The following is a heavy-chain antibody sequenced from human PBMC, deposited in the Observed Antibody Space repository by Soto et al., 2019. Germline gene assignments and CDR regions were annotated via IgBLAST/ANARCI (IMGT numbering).Heavy chain of an antibody. CDR3: VRDAVAATGSMGY. CDR1: GFTFSTHS. V-gene: IGHV3-21*01. J-gene: IGHJ4*02. Sequence: EVQLVESGGGLVKPGGSPRLSCAASGFTFSTHSMNWVRQAPGKGLEWVSSISSTSDYIYYADSVKGRFAISRENAKNSLFLQMDSLRAEDTAVYYCVRDAVAATGSMGYWGQGTLVTVSS. D-gene: IGHD7-27*01. CDR2: ISSTSDYI.